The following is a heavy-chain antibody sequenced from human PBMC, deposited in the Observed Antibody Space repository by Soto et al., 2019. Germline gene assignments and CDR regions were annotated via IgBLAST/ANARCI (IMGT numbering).Heavy chain of an antibody. J-gene: IGHJ3*02. CDR2: IYSGGST. Sequence: EVQLVESGGGLIQPGGSLRLSCAASGFTVSSNYMSWVRQAPGKGLEWVSVIYSGGSTYYADSVKGRFAISRDNSKNTLYLQMNSLRAEDTAVYYCARDPNIAAAGIGAFDIWGQGTMVTVSS. CDR1: GFTVSSNY. V-gene: IGHV3-53*01. D-gene: IGHD6-13*01. CDR3: ARDPNIAAAGIGAFDI.